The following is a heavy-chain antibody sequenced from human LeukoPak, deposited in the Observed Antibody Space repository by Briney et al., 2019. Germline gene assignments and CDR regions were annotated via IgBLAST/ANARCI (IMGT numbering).Heavy chain of an antibody. D-gene: IGHD6-19*01. Sequence: GASVKVSCKASGYTFSNYGISWVRQAPGQGLEWMGWISAYNGNTNYAQKLQGRVTMTTDTSTSTAYMELRSLGSDDTAVYYCARDRSSGWTGVFDYWGQGTLVTVSS. V-gene: IGHV1-18*04. CDR2: ISAYNGNT. CDR3: ARDRSSGWTGVFDY. CDR1: GYTFSNYG. J-gene: IGHJ4*02.